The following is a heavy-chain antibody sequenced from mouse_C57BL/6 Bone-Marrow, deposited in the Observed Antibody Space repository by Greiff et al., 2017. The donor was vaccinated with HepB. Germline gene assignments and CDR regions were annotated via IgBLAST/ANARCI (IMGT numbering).Heavy chain of an antibody. D-gene: IGHD1-1*01. V-gene: IGHV1-82*01. CDR1: GYAFSSSW. J-gene: IGHJ2*01. Sequence: VQLQQSGPELVKPGASVKISCKASGYAFSSSWMNWVKQRTGKGLEWIGRIYPGDGDTNYNGKFKGKATLTADKSSSTAYMQLSSLTSEDSAVYFCARDLTTVVAKDYFDYWGQGTTLTFSS. CDR2: IYPGDGDT. CDR3: ARDLTTVVAKDYFDY.